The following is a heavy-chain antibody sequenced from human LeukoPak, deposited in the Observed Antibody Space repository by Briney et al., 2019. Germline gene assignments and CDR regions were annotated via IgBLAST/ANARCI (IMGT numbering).Heavy chain of an antibody. CDR3: AREVVGATDAFDI. J-gene: IGHJ3*02. CDR1: GFTFSSHW. V-gene: IGHV3-74*01. CDR2: IKTDGSST. Sequence: GGSLRLSCAASGFTFSSHWMHWVRQAPGKGLVWVSRIKTDGSSTTYADSVKGRFSISRDNAKNTLYLQMNSLRIEDTAVYFCAREVVGATDAFDIWGQGAMVTAAS. D-gene: IGHD1-26*01.